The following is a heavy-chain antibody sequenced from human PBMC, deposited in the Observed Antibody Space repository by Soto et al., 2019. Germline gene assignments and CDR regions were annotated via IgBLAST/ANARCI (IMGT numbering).Heavy chain of an antibody. CDR2: INPNSGGT. Sequence: ASVKVSCKASKYPFTGYYLHWVRQAPGQGLEWMGWINPNSGGTNYAQNFQGRVTMTRDTSIGTAYMELSRLRSDDTAVYFCARDKKDIVIIVAASRYYLYGMDVWGQGATVTVSS. D-gene: IGHD2-15*01. V-gene: IGHV1-2*02. CDR1: KYPFTGYY. J-gene: IGHJ6*02. CDR3: ARDKKDIVIIVAASRYYLYGMDV.